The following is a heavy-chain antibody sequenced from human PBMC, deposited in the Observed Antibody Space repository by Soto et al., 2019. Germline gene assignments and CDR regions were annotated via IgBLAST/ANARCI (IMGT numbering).Heavy chain of an antibody. V-gene: IGHV1-18*01. CDR2: ISAKNGNP. Sequence: ASVKVSCKTSGYTFTNSGITWVRQAPGQGLEWMGWISAKNGNPNYAQNLQGRVTMTIDTSTTTAYMELRSLRSDDTAVYYCAASAHYDSRGYLIYYFDYWGQGTLVTVSS. CDR3: AASAHYDSRGYLIYYFDY. CDR1: GYTFTNSG. D-gene: IGHD3-22*01. J-gene: IGHJ4*02.